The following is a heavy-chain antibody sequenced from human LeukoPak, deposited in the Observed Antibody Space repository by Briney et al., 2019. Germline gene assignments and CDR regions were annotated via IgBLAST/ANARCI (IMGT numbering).Heavy chain of an antibody. V-gene: IGHV1-2*02. CDR3: ARMEGLYSGSYNFDY. CDR2: INPKSGGT. D-gene: IGHD1-26*01. CDR1: GYTFSGYY. Sequence: ASVKVSCKASGYTFSGYYMHWVRQAPGQGLEWVGWINPKSGGTNYAQKFQGRVTMTRDTSISTAYMDLSRPKSDDTAVYYCARMEGLYSGSYNFDYWGQGTLVTVSS. J-gene: IGHJ4*02.